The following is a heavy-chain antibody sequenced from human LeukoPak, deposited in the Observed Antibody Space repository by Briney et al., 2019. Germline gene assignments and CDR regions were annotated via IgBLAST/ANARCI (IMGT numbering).Heavy chain of an antibody. V-gene: IGHV3-66*02. D-gene: IGHD5-24*01. Sequence: PGGSLRLSCAASGFTVSSNYMSWVRQAPGKGLEWVSVIYSGGSTYYADSVKGRFTISRDNSKNTLYLQMNSLRTEDTAVYYCARDRDGYNNYFDYWGQGTLVTVSP. CDR2: IYSGGST. CDR1: GFTVSSNY. CDR3: ARDRDGYNNYFDY. J-gene: IGHJ4*02.